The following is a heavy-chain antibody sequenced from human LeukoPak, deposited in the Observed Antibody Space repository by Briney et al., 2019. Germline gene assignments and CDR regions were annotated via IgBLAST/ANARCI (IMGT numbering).Heavy chain of an antibody. CDR3: ARDLLSVDNYDALDI. V-gene: IGHV3-53*01. Sequence: GGSLRLSCAASGFTVSNIYISWVRQAPGQGLEWVSVTYRGDATNYAESVKGRFSISRDNSKNTLYLQMNSLRAEDTAVYYCARDLLSVDNYDALDIWGQGTMVTVSS. D-gene: IGHD5-12*01. CDR2: TYRGDAT. J-gene: IGHJ3*02. CDR1: GFTVSNIY.